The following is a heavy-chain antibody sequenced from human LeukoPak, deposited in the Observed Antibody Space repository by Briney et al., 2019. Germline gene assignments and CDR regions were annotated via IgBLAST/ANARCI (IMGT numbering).Heavy chain of an antibody. CDR3: AALDCYSESDY. CDR2: FDPEDGET. V-gene: IGHV1-24*01. CDR1: GYTLTEFS. D-gene: IGHD2-15*01. Sequence: GASVKVSCKVSGYTLTEFSMHWVRQAPGKRLEWMAGFDPEDGETLYAQRCQGRLTMTEDTSTNTVYMELRSLRSEDTAVYYCAALDCYSESDYWGQGTPVTVSP. J-gene: IGHJ4*02.